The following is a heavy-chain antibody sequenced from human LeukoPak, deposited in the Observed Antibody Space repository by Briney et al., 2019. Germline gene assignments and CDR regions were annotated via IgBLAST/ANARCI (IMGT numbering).Heavy chain of an antibody. J-gene: IGHJ4*02. V-gene: IGHV1-18*01. CDR3: TREGLGELTLDY. Sequence: ASVKVSCKASGYTFTTYGISWVRQAPGQGLEWMGWISTYNGDTNNAQKLQGRVTMTTDTSTNTAYMELRSLSSDDTAVYYCTREGLGELTLDYWGQGTLVTVSS. D-gene: IGHD3-16*01. CDR2: ISTYNGDT. CDR1: GYTFTTYG.